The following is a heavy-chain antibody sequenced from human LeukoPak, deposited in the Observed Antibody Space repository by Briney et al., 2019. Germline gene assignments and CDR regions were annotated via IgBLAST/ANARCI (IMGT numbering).Heavy chain of an antibody. D-gene: IGHD6-19*01. CDR3: ARTSRSAVAGTGYYYVCLDV. J-gene: IGHJ6*03. Sequence: SQTLSLTCTVSGGSISSGTDYWSWIRQPAGKGLEWIGRIQTSGSTNYNPSLKSRVTISVDTSKNQFSLNLSSVTAADTAVYYCARTSRSAVAGTGYYYVCLDVWGRGTTVTVS. V-gene: IGHV4-61*02. CDR1: GGSISSGTDY. CDR2: IQTSGST.